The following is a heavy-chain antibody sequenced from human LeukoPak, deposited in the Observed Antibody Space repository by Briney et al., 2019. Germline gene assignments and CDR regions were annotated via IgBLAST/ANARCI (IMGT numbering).Heavy chain of an antibody. CDR3: ARVRDSGYDLYYFDY. V-gene: IGHV1-3*01. D-gene: IGHD5-12*01. J-gene: IGHJ4*02. CDR2: INAGNGNT. CDR1: GYAFTSYA. Sequence: GASVKVSCKASGYAFTSYAMHWVRQAPGQRLEWMGWINAGNGNTKYSQKFQGRVTITRDTSASTAYMELSSLRSEDTAVYYCARVRDSGYDLYYFDYWGQGTLVTVSS.